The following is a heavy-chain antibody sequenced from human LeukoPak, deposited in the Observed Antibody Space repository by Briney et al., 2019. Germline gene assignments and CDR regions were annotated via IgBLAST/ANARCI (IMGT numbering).Heavy chain of an antibody. Sequence: GGSLRLSCAASRFTFSTYSMNWVRQAPGKGLEWVSSISSRSSYIYYADSVKGRFTISRDDAKNSLYLQMNSLRAEDTAVYYCASGAGGYYYYMDVWGKGTPVTVSS. CDR2: ISSRSSYI. CDR1: RFTFSTYS. D-gene: IGHD3-16*01. V-gene: IGHV3-21*01. CDR3: ASGAGGYYYYMDV. J-gene: IGHJ6*03.